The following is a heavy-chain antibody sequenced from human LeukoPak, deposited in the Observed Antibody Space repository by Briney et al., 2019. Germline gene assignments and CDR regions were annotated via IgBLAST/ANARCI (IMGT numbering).Heavy chain of an antibody. Sequence: SETLSLTCTVSGGSISNYYWSWIRQPAGKGLEWIGRIYTSGSTNYNPSLKSRVTMSVDTSENQFSLKLSSVTAADTAVYYCARVSDYGQIFTYWGQGTLVTVSS. CDR1: GGSISNYY. D-gene: IGHD4-17*01. CDR3: ARVSDYGQIFTY. CDR2: IYTSGST. V-gene: IGHV4-4*07. J-gene: IGHJ4*02.